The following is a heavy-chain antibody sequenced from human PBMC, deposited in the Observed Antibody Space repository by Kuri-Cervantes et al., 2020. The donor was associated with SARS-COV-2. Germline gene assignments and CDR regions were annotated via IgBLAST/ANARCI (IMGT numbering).Heavy chain of an antibody. CDR2: INPNSGGT. J-gene: IGHJ3*01. D-gene: IGHD1-26*01. CDR1: GYTFTGYY. V-gene: IGHV1-2*04. Sequence: ASVKVSCKASGYTFTGYYMHWVRQAPGQGLEWMGWINPNSGGTNYAQKFQGWVTMTRDTSISTVYMELSRLRSDDTAVYYCARTRGSCYTDAFDLWGQGTMVTVSS. CDR3: ARTRGSCYTDAFDL.